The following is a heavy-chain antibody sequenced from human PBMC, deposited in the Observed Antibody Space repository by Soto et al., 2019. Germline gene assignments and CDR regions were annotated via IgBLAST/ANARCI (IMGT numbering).Heavy chain of an antibody. V-gene: IGHV3-9*01. CDR3: AKDHLTGSQYYYDSSGFDY. CDR1: GFTFDDYA. Sequence: EVQLVESGGGLVQPGRSLRLSCAASGFTFDDYAMHWVRQAPGKGLEWVSGISWNSGSIGYADSVKGRFTISRDNAKNSLYLQMNSLRAEDTALYYCAKDHLTGSQYYYDSSGFDYWGQGTLFTVSS. CDR2: ISWNSGSI. D-gene: IGHD3-22*01. J-gene: IGHJ4*02.